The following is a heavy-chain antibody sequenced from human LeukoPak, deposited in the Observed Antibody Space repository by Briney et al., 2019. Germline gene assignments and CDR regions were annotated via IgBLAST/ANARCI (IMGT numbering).Heavy chain of an antibody. CDR3: ARDSEDVLRYFDWLLPFDY. CDR1: GFTFSSYS. Sequence: PGGSLRLSCAASGFTFSSYSMNWVRQAPGKGLEWVSSISSSSSYIYYADSVKGRFTISRDNAKNSLYLQMNSLRAEDTAVYYCARDSEDVLRYFDWLLPFDYWGQGTLVTVSP. CDR2: ISSSSSYI. D-gene: IGHD3-9*01. V-gene: IGHV3-21*01. J-gene: IGHJ4*02.